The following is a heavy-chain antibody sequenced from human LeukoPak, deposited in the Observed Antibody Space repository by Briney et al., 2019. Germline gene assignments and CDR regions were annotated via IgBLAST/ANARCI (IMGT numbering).Heavy chain of an antibody. D-gene: IGHD6-19*01. CDR2: IYYSGST. V-gene: IGHV4-39*01. J-gene: IGHJ4*02. CDR3: ARSSRAVAGTLDY. Sequence: PSGTLSLTCTVSGASVTSSSYYWGWIRQPPGKGLEWIGIIYYSGSTYYNPSLKSRVTISVDTSKNQFSLKLSSVTAADTAVYYCARSSRAVAGTLDYWGQGTLVTVSS. CDR1: GASVTSSSYY.